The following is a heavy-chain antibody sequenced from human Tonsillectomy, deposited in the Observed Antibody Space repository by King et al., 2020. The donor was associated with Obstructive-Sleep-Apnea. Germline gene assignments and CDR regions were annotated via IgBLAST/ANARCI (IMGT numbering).Heavy chain of an antibody. J-gene: IGHJ5*02. Sequence: VQLVESGGGLVKPGGSLRLSCAASGFTFSSYSMNWVRQAPGKGLDWVSSISSSSSYIYYADSVKGRFTISSDNAKNSLYLQMNSLRAEDTAVYYCARGGYRGIAVAGTFWFDPWGQGTLVTVSS. CDR1: GFTFSSYS. CDR3: ARGGYRGIAVAGTFWFDP. CDR2: ISSSSSYI. D-gene: IGHD6-19*01. V-gene: IGHV3-21*01.